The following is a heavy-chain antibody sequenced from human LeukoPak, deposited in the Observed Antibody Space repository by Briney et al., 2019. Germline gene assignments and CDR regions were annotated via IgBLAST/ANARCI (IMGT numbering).Heavy chain of an antibody. J-gene: IGHJ3*01. Sequence: GGSLILSCAASGFIFSAYILDWVRQAPGKGLEGIGRIRKKNAGYTTEYAASLKGRFVVSRDDSKDSVFLQMNSLETEDTAVYYCTREGGEGDYTAFDLWGQGTMVTVSS. V-gene: IGHV3-72*01. D-gene: IGHD3-3*01. CDR2: IRKKNAGYTT. CDR3: TREGGEGDYTAFDL. CDR1: GFIFSAYI.